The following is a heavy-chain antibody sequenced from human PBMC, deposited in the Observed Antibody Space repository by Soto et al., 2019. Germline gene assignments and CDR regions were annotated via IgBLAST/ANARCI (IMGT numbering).Heavy chain of an antibody. V-gene: IGHV6-1*01. J-gene: IGHJ6*03. D-gene: IGHD1-20*01. CDR1: GDSVSSNSAA. CDR2: TYYRSKWYN. CDR3: ARGLTGTTSRGYYYYYYMDV. Sequence: LTCAISGDSVSSNSAAWNWIRQSPSRGLEWLGRTYYRSKWYNDYAVSVKSRITINPDTSKNQFSLQLNSVTPEDTAVYYCARGLTGTTSRGYYYYYYMDVWGKGTTVTVSS.